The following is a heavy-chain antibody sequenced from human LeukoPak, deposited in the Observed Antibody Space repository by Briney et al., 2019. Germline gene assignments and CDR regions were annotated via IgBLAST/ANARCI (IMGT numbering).Heavy chain of an antibody. CDR1: GGSISSYY. CDR3: ARYGYGYDRSFDY. D-gene: IGHD5-18*01. V-gene: IGHV4-59*01. J-gene: IGHJ4*02. Sequence: SETLSLTCTVSGGSISSYYWSWIRQPPGKGLEWIGYIYYSGSTNYNPSLKSRVTISVDTSKNQFSLKLSSVTAADTAVYYCARYGYGYDRSFDYWGQGTLVTVSS. CDR2: IYYSGST.